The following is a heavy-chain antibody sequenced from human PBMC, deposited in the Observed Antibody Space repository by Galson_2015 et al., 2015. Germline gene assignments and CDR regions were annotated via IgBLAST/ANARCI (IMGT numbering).Heavy chain of an antibody. J-gene: IGHJ6*02. CDR2: INPSGGST. V-gene: IGHV1-46*01. Sequence: SAKVSCTASGYTFTSYYMHWVRQAPGQGLEWMGIINPSGGSTSYAQKFQGRVTMTRDTSTSTVYMELSSLRSEDTAVYYCARDPKQQLVRLSPSNGMDVWGQGTTVTVSS. D-gene: IGHD6-6*01. CDR3: ARDPKQQLVRLSPSNGMDV. CDR1: GYTFTSYY.